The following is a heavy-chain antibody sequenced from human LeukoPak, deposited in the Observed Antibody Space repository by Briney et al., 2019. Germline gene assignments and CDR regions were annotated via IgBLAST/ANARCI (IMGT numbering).Heavy chain of an antibody. CDR2: IYYSGST. CDR1: GGAITNYY. J-gene: IGHJ4*02. Sequence: SETLSLTCGVSGGAITNYYWNWIRQPPGKGLEWIGSIYYSGSTYYNPSLKSRVTISVDTSKNQFSLNLSSVTAADTAVYYCATAKYYDILTGSYYFDYWGQGTLVTVSS. D-gene: IGHD3-9*01. V-gene: IGHV4-59*12. CDR3: ATAKYYDILTGSYYFDY.